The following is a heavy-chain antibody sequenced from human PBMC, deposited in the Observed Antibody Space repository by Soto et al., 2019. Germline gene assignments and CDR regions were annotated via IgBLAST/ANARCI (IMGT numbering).Heavy chain of an antibody. CDR3: ARSKGTVRVTMIVVVNLDY. CDR2: IIPIFGTA. D-gene: IGHD3-22*01. J-gene: IGHJ4*02. Sequence: AASVKVSCKASGGTFSSYAISWVRQAPGQGLEWMGGIIPIFGTANYAQKFQGRVTITADESTSTAYMELSSLRSEDTAVYYCARSKGTVRVTMIVVVNLDYWGQGXLVTVYS. V-gene: IGHV1-69*13. CDR1: GGTFSSYA.